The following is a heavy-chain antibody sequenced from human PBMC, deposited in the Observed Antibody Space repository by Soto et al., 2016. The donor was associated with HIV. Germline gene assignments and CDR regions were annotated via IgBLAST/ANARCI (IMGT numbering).Heavy chain of an antibody. V-gene: IGHV4-59*01. D-gene: IGHD6-13*01. J-gene: IGHJ4*02. Sequence: VQLQESGPGLVKPSETLSLTCTVSGDSISTYYWSWIRQPPGKGLEWIAYVYYRGSPNYNPSLKSRVNISVDTSKNQVSLRVTSVTAADTAVYYCARYSSSRPYWGQGTLVTVSS. CDR3: ARYSSSRPY. CDR1: GDSISTYY. CDR2: VYYRGSP.